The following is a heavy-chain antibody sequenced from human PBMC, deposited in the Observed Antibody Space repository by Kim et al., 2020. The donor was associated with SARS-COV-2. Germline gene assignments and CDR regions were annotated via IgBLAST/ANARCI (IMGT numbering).Heavy chain of an antibody. D-gene: IGHD5-18*01. CDR1: GFTFDDYA. J-gene: IGHJ4*01. CDR3: AKASSRGYSYGYIDY. CDR2: ISWNSGSI. Sequence: GGSLRLSCAASGFTFDDYAMHWVRQAPGKGLEWVSGISWNSGSIGYADSVKGRFTISRDNAKNSLYLQMNSLRAEDTALYYCAKASSRGYSYGYIDYWG. V-gene: IGHV3-9*01.